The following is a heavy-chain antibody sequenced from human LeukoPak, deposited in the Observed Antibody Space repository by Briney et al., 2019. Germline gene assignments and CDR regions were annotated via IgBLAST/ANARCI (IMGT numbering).Heavy chain of an antibody. D-gene: IGHD2-15*01. CDR2: ISSSSSTI. V-gene: IGHV3-48*02. Sequence: PGGSLRLSCAASGLTVSSYSMNWVRQAPGKGLEWVSYISSSSSTIYCADSVKGRFTISRGNAKNSLYLQMNSLRDEDTAVYYCARARASGRSGFDYWGQGTLVTVSS. CDR1: GLTVSSYS. CDR3: ARARASGRSGFDY. J-gene: IGHJ4*02.